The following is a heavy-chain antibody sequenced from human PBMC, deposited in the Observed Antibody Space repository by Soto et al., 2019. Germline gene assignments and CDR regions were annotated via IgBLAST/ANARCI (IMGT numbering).Heavy chain of an antibody. J-gene: IGHJ3*02. CDR1: GYTFTSYD. CDR2: MNPNSGNT. CDR3: ARDPAENYDFWSGYVDAFDI. Sequence: ASVKVSCKASGYTFTSYDINWVRQATGQGLEWMGWMNPNSGNTGYAQKFQGRVTMTRNTSISTAYMELSSLRSEDTAVYYCARDPAENYDFWSGYVDAFDIWGQGTMVTVSS. D-gene: IGHD3-3*01. V-gene: IGHV1-8*01.